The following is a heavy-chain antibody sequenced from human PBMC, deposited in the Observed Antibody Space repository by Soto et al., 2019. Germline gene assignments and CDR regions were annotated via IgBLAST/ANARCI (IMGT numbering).Heavy chain of an antibody. D-gene: IGHD2-2*01. CDR3: ATAALPAAAIRYNWFDP. V-gene: IGHV3-23*01. CDR1: GFTFSSYA. J-gene: IGHJ5*02. Sequence: EVQLLESGGGLVLPGGSLRRSCAASGFTFSSYAMSWVRQDPGKGLEWVSSISGSADDTYYADSVKGRFTISRDNSNNTLYLQMNSLRAEDTAVYYCATAALPAAAIRYNWFDPWGQGTLVPVSS. CDR2: ISGSADDT.